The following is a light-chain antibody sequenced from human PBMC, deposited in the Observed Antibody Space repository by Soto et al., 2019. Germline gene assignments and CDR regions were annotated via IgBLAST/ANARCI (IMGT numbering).Light chain of an antibody. Sequence: DTVMTQSPVTLSVSPGERATLSCRASQSVGGNLAWYQQKPGQAPRLLIYGASKRATGVPDRFSGSGSGAVFTLTISSLQSHDFALYYCQQYSNWPPWTFGQGTKVEVK. J-gene: IGKJ1*01. V-gene: IGKV3-15*01. CDR2: GAS. CDR1: QSVGGN. CDR3: QQYSNWPPWT.